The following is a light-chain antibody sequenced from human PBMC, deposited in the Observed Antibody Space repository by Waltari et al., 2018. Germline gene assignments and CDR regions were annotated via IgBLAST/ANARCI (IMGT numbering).Light chain of an antibody. CDR2: AAS. J-gene: IGKJ4*01. CDR3: QKYNDVPQP. V-gene: IGKV1-27*01. Sequence: DIQMTHSPSSLSASVGDRVTITCRASQDINNHLAWYQRKPGKLPQLLIYAASTLHSGVPPRFSGSRSGTEFTLTISSLQPEDFATYYCQKYNDVPQPFGGGTKVEIK. CDR1: QDINNH.